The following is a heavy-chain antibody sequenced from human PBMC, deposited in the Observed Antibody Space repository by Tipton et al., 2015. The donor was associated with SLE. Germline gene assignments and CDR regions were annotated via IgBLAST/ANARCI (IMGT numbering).Heavy chain of an antibody. CDR1: GYSISSGFY. J-gene: IGHJ3*02. Sequence: TLSLTCSVSGYSISSGFYWGWLRQSPGKGLEWIGSIYHSGSTQYNPSLKSRVTISVDTSGNQVSLRLRSVTAADTAVYYCATGGYPDAFDMWGQGTMVTVSS. CDR3: ATGGYPDAFDM. D-gene: IGHD2-15*01. CDR2: IYHSGST. V-gene: IGHV4-38-2*02.